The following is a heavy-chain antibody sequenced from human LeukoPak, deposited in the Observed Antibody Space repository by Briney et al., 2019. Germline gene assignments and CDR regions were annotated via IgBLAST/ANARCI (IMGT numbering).Heavy chain of an antibody. CDR2: INPNSGDT. CDR3: ARVAQYYYYMDV. Sequence: ASVKVSCKASGYIFTGYYMHWVRQAPGQGLEWMGWINPNSGDTNYAQKFQGRVTMTRDTSISTAYMELRSLRSDDTAVYYCARVAQYYYYMDVWGKGTTVTVSS. V-gene: IGHV1-2*02. J-gene: IGHJ6*03. CDR1: GYIFTGYY.